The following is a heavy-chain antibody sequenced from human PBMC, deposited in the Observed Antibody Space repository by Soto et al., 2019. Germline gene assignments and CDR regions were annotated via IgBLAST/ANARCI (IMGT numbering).Heavy chain of an antibody. CDR3: AKVPLHGDYKSSAGWYFDL. CDR2: ISGSGGST. V-gene: IGHV3-23*01. CDR1: GFTFSSYA. Sequence: GGSLRLSCAASGFTFSSYAMSWVRQAPGKGLEWVSAISGSGGSTYYADSVKGRFTISRDNSKNTLYLQMNSLRAEDTAVYYCAKVPLHGDYKSSAGWYFDLWGRGTLVTVSS. J-gene: IGHJ2*01. D-gene: IGHD4-17*01.